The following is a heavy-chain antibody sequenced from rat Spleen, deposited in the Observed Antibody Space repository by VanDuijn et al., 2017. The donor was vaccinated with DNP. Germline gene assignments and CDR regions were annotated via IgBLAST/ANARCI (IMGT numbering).Heavy chain of an antibody. CDR2: ISTGGGNT. CDR3: ARHGEVPTRYAMDA. CDR1: GFTFSHYY. J-gene: IGHJ4*01. D-gene: IGHD2-1*01. V-gene: IGHV5S11*01. Sequence: EVQLVESGGGLVQPGKSLKLSCAASGFTFSHYYMAWVRQAPTKGLEWVASISTGGGNTYYRDSVEGRFTVSRDNAKSTLYLQMDSLRAEETATYYCARHGEVPTRYAMDALGQGTSVTVSS.